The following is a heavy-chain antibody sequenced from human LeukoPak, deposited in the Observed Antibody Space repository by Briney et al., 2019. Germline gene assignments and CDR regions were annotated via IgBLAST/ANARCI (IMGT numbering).Heavy chain of an antibody. D-gene: IGHD6-6*01. Sequence: SETLSLTCAVYGGSFSGYYWSWIRQPPGKGLEWIGEINHSGSTNYNPSLKSRVTISVDTSKNQFSLKLSSVTAADTAVYYCARSRGIAARPGDYWGQGTLVTVSS. J-gene: IGHJ4*02. CDR1: GGSFSGYY. CDR2: INHSGST. V-gene: IGHV4-34*01. CDR3: ARSRGIAARPGDY.